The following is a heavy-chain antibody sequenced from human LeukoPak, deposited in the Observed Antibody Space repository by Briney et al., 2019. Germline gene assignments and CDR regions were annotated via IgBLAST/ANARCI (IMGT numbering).Heavy chain of an antibody. J-gene: IGHJ6*02. D-gene: IGHD1-26*01. CDR1: GFTFSSYG. V-gene: IGHV3-30*02. Sequence: GGSLRLSCAASGFTFSSYGMHWVRQAPGKGLEWVAFIRYDGSNKYYADSVKGRFTISRDNSKNTLYVQMNSLRAEDTAVYYCARDKVGGPYYYYGMDVWGQGTTVTVSS. CDR3: ARDKVGGPYYYYGMDV. CDR2: IRYDGSNK.